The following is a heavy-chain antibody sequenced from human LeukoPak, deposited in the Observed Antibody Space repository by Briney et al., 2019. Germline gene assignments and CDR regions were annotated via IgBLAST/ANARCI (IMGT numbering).Heavy chain of an antibody. Sequence: GGSLRLSCAASGFTFSSYNMNWVRQAPGKGLEWVSSISSSSYIYYADSVKGRFTISRDNAKNSLYLQMNSLRAEDTAVYYCARDVGESDSSGYYYGYWGQGTLVTVSS. J-gene: IGHJ4*02. CDR3: ARDVGESDSSGYYYGY. CDR2: ISSSSYI. D-gene: IGHD3-22*01. CDR1: GFTFSSYN. V-gene: IGHV3-21*01.